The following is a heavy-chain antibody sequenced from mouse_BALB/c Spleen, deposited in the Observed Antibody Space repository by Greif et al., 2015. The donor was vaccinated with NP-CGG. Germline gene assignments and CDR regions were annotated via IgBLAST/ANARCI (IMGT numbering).Heavy chain of an antibody. Sequence: VHLVESGPELVKPGASVRIPCKASGYTFTSYYIHWVKQRPGQGLEWIGWIFPGNLNTKYNENFKGKATLTADKSSSTVYMQLSSLTSEDSAVYFCTRDAMDYWGQGTSVTVSS. CDR2: IFPGNLNT. CDR3: TRDAMDY. V-gene: IGHV1S56*01. CDR1: GYTFTSYY. J-gene: IGHJ4*01.